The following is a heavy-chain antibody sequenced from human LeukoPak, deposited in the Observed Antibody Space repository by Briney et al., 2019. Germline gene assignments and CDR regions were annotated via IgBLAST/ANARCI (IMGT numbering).Heavy chain of an antibody. J-gene: IGHJ6*02. CDR1: GGSISSYY. Sequence: SETLSLTCTVSGGSISSYYWSWIRQPPGKGLEWIGYIYYSGSTNYNPSLKSRVTISVDTSKNQFSLKLSSVTAADTAVYYCARVFSSWNSHYYYGMDVWGQGTTVTVSS. CDR2: IYYSGST. V-gene: IGHV4-59*01. D-gene: IGHD6-13*01. CDR3: ARVFSSWNSHYYYGMDV.